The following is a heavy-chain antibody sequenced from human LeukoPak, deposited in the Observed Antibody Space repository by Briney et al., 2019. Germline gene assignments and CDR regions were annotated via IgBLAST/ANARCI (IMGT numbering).Heavy chain of an antibody. D-gene: IGHD3-22*01. J-gene: IGHJ3*02. V-gene: IGHV3-20*04. CDR2: INWNGGSA. Sequence: GGSLRLSCAASGFTFDDYGMSWVRQAPGKGLEWVSGINWNGGSAGYADSVKGRFTISRDNAKNSLYLQMNSLRAEDTALYYCARGAGYSYRVAFDIWGQGTMVTVSS. CDR1: GFTFDDYG. CDR3: ARGAGYSYRVAFDI.